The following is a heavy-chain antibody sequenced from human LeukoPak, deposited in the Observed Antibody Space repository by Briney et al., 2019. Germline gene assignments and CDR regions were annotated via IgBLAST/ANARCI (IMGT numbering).Heavy chain of an antibody. CDR1: GGSISSYY. J-gene: IGHJ4*02. V-gene: IGHV4-59*01. CDR2: IYYSGST. CDR3: ARSITIFGVVTYFDY. Sequence: SETLSLTCTVSGGSISSYYWSWIRQPPGKGLEWIGYIYYSGSTNYNPSLKSRVTISVDTSKNQFSLKLNSVTAADTAVYCCARSITIFGVVTYFDYWGQGTLVTVSS. D-gene: IGHD3-3*01.